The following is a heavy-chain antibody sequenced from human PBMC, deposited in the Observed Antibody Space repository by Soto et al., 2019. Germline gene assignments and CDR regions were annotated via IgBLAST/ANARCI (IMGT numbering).Heavy chain of an antibody. J-gene: IGHJ5*02. V-gene: IGHV1-18*01. CDR3: ARDQQQLPRGGNWFDP. CDR1: GYTFTSYG. Sequence: QVQLVQSGAEVKKPGASVKVSCKASGYTFTSYGISWVRQAPGQGLEWMGWISAYNGNTNYAQKLQGRVTMTTDTSTSTAYMELKSLRSDDTAVYYCARDQQQLPRGGNWFDPWGQGTLVTVSS. CDR2: ISAYNGNT. D-gene: IGHD6-13*01.